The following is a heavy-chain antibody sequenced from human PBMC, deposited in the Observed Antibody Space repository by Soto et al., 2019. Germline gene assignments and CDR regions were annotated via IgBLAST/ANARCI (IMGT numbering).Heavy chain of an antibody. V-gene: IGHV5-10-1*01. CDR2: IDPSDSYT. CDR1: GYSFTSYW. J-gene: IGHJ3*01. Sequence: PGESLKISCKGSGYSFTSYWISWVRQMPGKGLEWMGRIDPSDSYTYYNPSLKSRVTISGDRSKNQFTLNLSSVTAADTAVYYCASNVAADDALDVWGQGTMVTVSS. CDR3: ASNVAADDALDV. D-gene: IGHD2-15*01.